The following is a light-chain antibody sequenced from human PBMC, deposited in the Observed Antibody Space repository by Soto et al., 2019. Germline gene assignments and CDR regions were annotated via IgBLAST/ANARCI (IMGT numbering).Light chain of an antibody. Sequence: EIVMTQSPDTLSVSPGERATLSCRASQSVSIDLAWYQQKPGQAPRLLIYGASSRATGIPDRFSGSGSGTDFTLTISRLEPEDFATYYCQQLNSYPSTFGQGTRLEIK. V-gene: IGKV3D-15*01. CDR2: GAS. CDR1: QSVSID. CDR3: QQLNSYPST. J-gene: IGKJ5*01.